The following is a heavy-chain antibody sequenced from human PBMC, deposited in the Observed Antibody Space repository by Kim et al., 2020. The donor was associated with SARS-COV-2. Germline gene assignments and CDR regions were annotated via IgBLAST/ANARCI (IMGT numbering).Heavy chain of an antibody. D-gene: IGHD3-22*01. CDR3: AREGGTRDESAGYDF. Sequence: ADSVKGRFTISRDNAKNTLFLKMNSLRAEDTAVYYCAREGGTRDESAGYDFWGQGTLVTVSS. J-gene: IGHJ4*02. V-gene: IGHV3-74*01.